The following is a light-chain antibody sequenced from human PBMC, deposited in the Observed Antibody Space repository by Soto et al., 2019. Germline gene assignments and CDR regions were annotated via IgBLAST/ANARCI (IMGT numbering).Light chain of an antibody. CDR1: SSNIGAGYD. J-gene: IGLJ2*01. CDR3: QSYDSSLSGDVV. V-gene: IGLV1-40*01. Sequence: QLVLTQPPSVSGAPGQRVTISCTGSSSNIGAGYDVHWYQQLPGTAPKLLIYGNSNRPSGVPDRFSGSKSGTSASLAITGLQAEDEADYYCQSYDSSLSGDVVFGGRTKLTVL. CDR2: GNS.